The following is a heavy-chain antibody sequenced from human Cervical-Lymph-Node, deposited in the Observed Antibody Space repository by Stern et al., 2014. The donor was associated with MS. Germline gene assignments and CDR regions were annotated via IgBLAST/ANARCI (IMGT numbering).Heavy chain of an antibody. CDR3: TTLDRSYPYYYYGMDV. J-gene: IGHJ6*02. CDR1: GFTFRNAW. D-gene: IGHD1-26*01. CDR2: IKSTTDGGTT. Sequence: EMQLVESGGGLVKPGGSLRLSCAASGFTFRNAWMTWIRQAPGKGLEWVGRIKSTTDGGTTDYAAPVNGRFTISRDDSKNTLYLQMNSLKTEDTAVYYCTTLDRSYPYYYYGMDVWGQGTTVTVSS. V-gene: IGHV3-15*01.